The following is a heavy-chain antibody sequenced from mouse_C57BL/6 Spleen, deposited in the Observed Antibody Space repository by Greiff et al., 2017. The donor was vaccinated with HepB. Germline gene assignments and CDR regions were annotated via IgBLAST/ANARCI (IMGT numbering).Heavy chain of an antibody. D-gene: IGHD1-1*01. CDR3: ALYYGSSYYFDY. CDR1: GYAFSSYW. CDR2: IYPGDGDT. Sequence: QVQLQQSGAELVKPGASVKISCKASGYAFSSYWMNWVKQRPGKGLEWIGQIYPGDGDTNYNGKFKGKATLTADKSSSTAYIQLSSLTSEDSAVYFCALYYGSSYYFDYWGQGTTLTVSS. V-gene: IGHV1-80*01. J-gene: IGHJ2*01.